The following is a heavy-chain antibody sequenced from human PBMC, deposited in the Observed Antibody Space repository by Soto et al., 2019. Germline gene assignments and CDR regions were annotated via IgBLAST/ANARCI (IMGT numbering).Heavy chain of an antibody. Sequence: QVTLKESGPVLVKPTETLTLTCTVSGFSLSKARMGVSWIRQPPGKALEWLAHIFWNDERSYNPSLKSRLTISRDTSKSQVVLTMTNVDPVDTGTYFCARALREELPIYYFDSWGQGTLVTVSS. CDR1: GFSLSKARMG. V-gene: IGHV2-26*01. D-gene: IGHD1-7*01. J-gene: IGHJ4*02. CDR2: IFWNDER. CDR3: ARALREELPIYYFDS.